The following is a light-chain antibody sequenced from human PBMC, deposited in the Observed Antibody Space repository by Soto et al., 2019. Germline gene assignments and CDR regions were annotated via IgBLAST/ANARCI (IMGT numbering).Light chain of an antibody. V-gene: IGKV1-12*01. CDR1: QGISSW. CDR3: PQAKSLPRT. J-gene: IGKJ4*01. CDR2: AAS. Sequence: EIQMTQSPSSVSASVGDRVTITCRASQGISSWLAWYQPKPGKAPKLLIYAASSLQSGVPSRFSGRGSGTDLHLTHSRLQPENFATYFRPQAKSLPRTFRGGTKGEIK.